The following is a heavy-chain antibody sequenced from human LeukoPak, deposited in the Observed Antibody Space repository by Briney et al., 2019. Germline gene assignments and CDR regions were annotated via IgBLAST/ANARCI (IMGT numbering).Heavy chain of an antibody. CDR2: INPNSGGT. D-gene: IGHD2-15*01. CDR1: GYTFTGDY. CDR3: ARGPGGSTYYYYMDV. V-gene: IGHV1-2*02. J-gene: IGHJ6*03. Sequence: ASVKVSCKASGYTFTGDYMHWVRQAPGQGLEWMGWINPNSGGTNYAQKFQGRVTMTRDTSISTAYMELSSLRSEDTAVYYCARGPGGSTYYYYMDVWGKGTTVTISS.